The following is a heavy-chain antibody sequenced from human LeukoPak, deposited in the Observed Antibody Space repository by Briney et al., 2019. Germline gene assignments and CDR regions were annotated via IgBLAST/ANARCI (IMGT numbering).Heavy chain of an antibody. D-gene: IGHD1-20*01. V-gene: IGHV3-21*04. Sequence: GGSLRLSCAAPGFTFGAYTISWVRQAPGKGLEWVSSIFSRSESILYADSVKGRFTISRDSTKNTLYLQMNSLRAEDTAVYYCAREFNWNEGNWGQGTLVTVSS. CDR2: IFSRSESI. CDR1: GFTFGAYT. CDR3: AREFNWNEGN. J-gene: IGHJ4*02.